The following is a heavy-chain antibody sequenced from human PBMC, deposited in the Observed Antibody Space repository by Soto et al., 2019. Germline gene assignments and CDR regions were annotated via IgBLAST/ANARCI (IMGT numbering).Heavy chain of an antibody. CDR1: GYTFTSFG. CDR2: ISAYNGNT. D-gene: IGHD2-8*01. J-gene: IGHJ6*02. V-gene: IGHV1-18*01. CDR3: ARDRSMYYGMDV. Sequence: QVQLVQSGGEVKKPGASVKLSCKATGYTFTSFGISWVRQAPGQGLEWMGWISAYNGNTNYAQKLQGRVTMTTDTSTSTAYMELRSLTSDDTAVYYCARDRSMYYGMDVWGQGTTVTVSS.